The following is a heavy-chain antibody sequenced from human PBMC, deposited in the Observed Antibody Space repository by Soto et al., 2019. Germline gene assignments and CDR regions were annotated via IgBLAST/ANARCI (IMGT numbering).Heavy chain of an antibody. Sequence: GGSMRLSCAASGFTFSSYSMNWVRQAPGKGLEWVSYISSSSSSIYYADSVQGRFTISRDNSKNTVYLQMGSLRPEGMAVYYCARRARPDFYYMDVWGKGTTVTVSS. CDR1: GFTFSSYS. D-gene: IGHD6-6*01. CDR2: ISSSSSSI. CDR3: ARRARPDFYYMDV. V-gene: IGHV3-48*01. J-gene: IGHJ6*03.